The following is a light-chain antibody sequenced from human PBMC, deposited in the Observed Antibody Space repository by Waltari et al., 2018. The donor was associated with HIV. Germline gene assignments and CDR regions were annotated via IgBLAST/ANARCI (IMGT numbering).Light chain of an antibody. J-gene: IGLJ2*01. CDR1: SSDVGGYNY. V-gene: IGLV2-14*01. CDR3: SSYTSSITLVL. CDR2: EVS. Sequence: QSALTQPASVSGSPGQSITISCTGTSSDVGGYNYVSWYQQHPGKAPKLMLYEVSNRPSGVSNRFSGYKSGNTASLTISGLQAEDEANYYCSSYTSSITLVLFGGGTKLTVL.